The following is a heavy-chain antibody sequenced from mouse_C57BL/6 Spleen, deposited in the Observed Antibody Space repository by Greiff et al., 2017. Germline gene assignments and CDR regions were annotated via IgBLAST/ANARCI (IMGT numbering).Heavy chain of an antibody. CDR2: IYPGDGDT. J-gene: IGHJ2*01. Sequence: VKLMESGPELVKPGASVKISCKASGYAFSSSWMNWVKQRPGKGLEWIGRIYPGDGDTNYNGKFKGKATLTADKSSSTAYMQLSSLTSEDSAVYFCARHHYFDYWGQGTTLTVSS. CDR3: ARHHYFDY. V-gene: IGHV1-82*01. CDR1: GYAFSSSW.